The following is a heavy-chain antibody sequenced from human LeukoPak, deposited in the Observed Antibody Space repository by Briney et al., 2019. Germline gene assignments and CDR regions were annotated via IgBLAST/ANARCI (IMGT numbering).Heavy chain of an antibody. V-gene: IGHV3-74*01. CDR3: ARLLRGSAFDI. CDR2: IRSDGGDT. CDR1: KFTFSTSA. D-gene: IGHD3-10*01. J-gene: IGHJ3*02. Sequence: GGSLRLSCAASKFTFSTSAMSWVRQAPGKGLVWVSRIRSDGGDTTYADSVKGRFTISRDNAKNTLYLQMNSLTAEDTAVYYCARLLRGSAFDIWGQGTMVTVSS.